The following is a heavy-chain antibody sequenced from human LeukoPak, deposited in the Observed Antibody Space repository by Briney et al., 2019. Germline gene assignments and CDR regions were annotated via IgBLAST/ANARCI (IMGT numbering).Heavy chain of an antibody. CDR3: ARHGGTVAVNDAFDV. Sequence: SETLSLTCTVSGGSISSYYWSWIRQPPGKGLEWIGYIYSNGRTTYNPSLSSRVTISVDMSKNQFSLKLSSVSAADTAIYYCARHGGTVAVNDAFDVWGQGTVVTVSS. V-gene: IGHV4-59*08. CDR2: IYSNGRT. CDR1: GGSISSYY. D-gene: IGHD1-1*01. J-gene: IGHJ3*01.